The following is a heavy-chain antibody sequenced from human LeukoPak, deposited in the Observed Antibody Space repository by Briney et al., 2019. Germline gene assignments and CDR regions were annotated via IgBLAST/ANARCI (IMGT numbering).Heavy chain of an antibody. Sequence: PGGSLRLSCAASGFTFSSYSMNWVRQAPGKGLEWVSSISSSSSYIYYADSVKGRFTISRDNAKNSLYLQMNSLRAEDTAVYYCARDSSGWYGDAFDIWGQGTMVTVPS. D-gene: IGHD6-19*01. CDR1: GFTFSSYS. CDR2: ISSSSSYI. J-gene: IGHJ3*02. V-gene: IGHV3-21*01. CDR3: ARDSSGWYGDAFDI.